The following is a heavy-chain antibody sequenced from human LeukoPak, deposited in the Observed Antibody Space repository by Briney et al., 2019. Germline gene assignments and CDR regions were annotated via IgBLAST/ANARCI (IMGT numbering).Heavy chain of an antibody. V-gene: IGHV4-59*01. CDR3: AREVPKLYYDFWSGNDAFDI. D-gene: IGHD3-3*01. J-gene: IGHJ3*02. Sequence: SETLSLTCTVSGGSISSYYWSWIRQPPGKGLEWIGYIYYSGSTNYNPSLKSRVTISVDTSKNQFPLKLSSVTAADTAVYYCAREVPKLYYDFWSGNDAFDIWGQGTMVTVSS. CDR2: IYYSGST. CDR1: GGSISSYY.